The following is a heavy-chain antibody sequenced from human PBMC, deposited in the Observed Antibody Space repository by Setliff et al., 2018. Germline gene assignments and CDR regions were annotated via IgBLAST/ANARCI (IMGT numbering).Heavy chain of an antibody. D-gene: IGHD3-22*01. CDR2: IYYSGST. CDR1: GDSISSGDYY. V-gene: IGHV4-30-4*08. CDR3: ARESRYYYDNLGTLDY. J-gene: IGHJ4*02. Sequence: SETLSLTCTVSGDSISSGDYYWSWIRQPPGKGLEWIGFIYYSGSTYYSPSLKSRVTISVDTSKNQFSLKLSSVTAADTAVYYCARESRYYYDNLGTLDYWGQGTLVTVSS.